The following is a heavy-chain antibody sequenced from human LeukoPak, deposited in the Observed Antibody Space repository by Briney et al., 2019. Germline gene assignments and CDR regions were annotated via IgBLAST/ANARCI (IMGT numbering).Heavy chain of an antibody. D-gene: IGHD2-15*01. CDR1: GFTFSSYG. Sequence: GRSLRLSCAASGFTFSSYGMHWVRQAPGKGLEWVAVIWYDGSNKYYADSVKGRFTISRDNSKNTLYLQMNSLRAEDTAVYYCARGRLLLTRQYFDYWGQGTLVTVSS. CDR3: ARGRLLLTRQYFDY. CDR2: IWYDGSNK. J-gene: IGHJ4*02. V-gene: IGHV3-33*01.